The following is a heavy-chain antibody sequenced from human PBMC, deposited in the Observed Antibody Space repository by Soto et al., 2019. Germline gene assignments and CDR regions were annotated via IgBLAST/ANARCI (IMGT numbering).Heavy chain of an antibody. CDR3: ARVLDYYDSSGYSKLFDY. D-gene: IGHD3-22*01. CDR2: IYYSGST. Sequence: SETLSLTCTVSGGSISSGGYYWSWIRQHPGKGLEWIGYIYYSGSTYYNPSLKSRVTISVDTSKNQFSLKLSSVTAADTAVYYCARVLDYYDSSGYSKLFDYWGQGTLVTVSS. CDR1: GGSISSGGYY. J-gene: IGHJ4*02. V-gene: IGHV4-31*03.